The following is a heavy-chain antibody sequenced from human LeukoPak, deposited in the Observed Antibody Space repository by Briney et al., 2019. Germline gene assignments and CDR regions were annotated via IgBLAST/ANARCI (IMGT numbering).Heavy chain of an antibody. CDR2: ITSDGSNT. CDR1: GFTFSTFW. D-gene: IGHD1-26*01. J-gene: IGHJ4*02. Sequence: PGGSLRLSCAASGFTFSTFWMHWVRQAPGKGPVWVSLITSDGSNTRYAESVKGRFTISRDNAKNTLYLQMDSLRAEDTAVYYCARDPEDMVGVHSFDNWGQGTLVTVSS. V-gene: IGHV3-74*01. CDR3: ARDPEDMVGVHSFDN.